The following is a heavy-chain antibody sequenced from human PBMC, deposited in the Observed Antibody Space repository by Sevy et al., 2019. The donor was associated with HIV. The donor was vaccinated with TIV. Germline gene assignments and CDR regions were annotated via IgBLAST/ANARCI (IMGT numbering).Heavy chain of an antibody. V-gene: IGHV3-9*01. CDR2: INWNSGTT. J-gene: IGHJ4*02. Sequence: GGSLRLSCAASGFTFDDYTMHWVRQAPGKGLEWVSGINWNSGTTGYADSVKGRFTISRDTAKNSLYLQMNSLRPEDTALYYCAKDIGLGWGGGIHYWGQGTLVTVSS. D-gene: IGHD2-21*01. CDR3: AKDIGLGWGGGIHY. CDR1: GFTFDDYT.